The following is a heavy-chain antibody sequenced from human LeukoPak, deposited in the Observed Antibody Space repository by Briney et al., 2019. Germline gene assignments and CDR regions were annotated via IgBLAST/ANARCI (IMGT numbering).Heavy chain of an antibody. J-gene: IGHJ5*02. Sequence: GESLRLSCAASGFTFTTYWLGWVRQPPGKGLEWVANIKQDGTEKYYVDSVKGRFTISRDNSKNTLYLQMNSLRAEDTAVYYCARDRNLGSPSNWFDPWGQGTLVTVSS. CDR1: GFTFTTYW. CDR2: IKQDGTEK. V-gene: IGHV3-7*01. D-gene: IGHD3-16*01. CDR3: ARDRNLGSPSNWFDP.